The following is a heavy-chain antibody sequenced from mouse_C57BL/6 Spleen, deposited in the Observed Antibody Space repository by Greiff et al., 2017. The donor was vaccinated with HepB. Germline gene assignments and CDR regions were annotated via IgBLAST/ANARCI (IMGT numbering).Heavy chain of an antibody. J-gene: IGHJ4*01. V-gene: IGHV1-54*01. CDR1: GYAFTNYL. Sequence: VQLQQSGAELVRPGTSVKVSCKASGYAFTNYLIEWVKQRPGQGLEWIGVINPGSGGTNYNEKFKGKATLTADKSSSTAYMQLSSLTSEDSAVYFCARALGGSPYYALDYWGQGTTVTVSS. CDR2: INPGSGGT. CDR3: ARALGGSPYYALDY. D-gene: IGHD1-1*02.